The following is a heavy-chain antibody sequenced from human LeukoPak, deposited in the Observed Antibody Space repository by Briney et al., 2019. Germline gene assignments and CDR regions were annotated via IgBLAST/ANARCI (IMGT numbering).Heavy chain of an antibody. CDR1: GFTFSSYA. D-gene: IGHD5-24*01. V-gene: IGHV3-23*01. J-gene: IGHJ4*02. CDR2: MSGSDGST. CDR3: AKSLGVGGYTRYKGFDQ. Sequence: PGGSLRLSCAASGFTFSSYAMNWVRQAPGKGLEWVSSMSGSDGSTYYADFVKGRFTISRDNSKNTLHLQMNSLRAEDTAVYYCAKSLGVGGYTRYKGFDQWGQGTLVTVSS.